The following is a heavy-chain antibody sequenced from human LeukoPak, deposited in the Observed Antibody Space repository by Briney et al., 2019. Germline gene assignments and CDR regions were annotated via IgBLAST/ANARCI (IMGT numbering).Heavy chain of an antibody. J-gene: IGHJ4*02. CDR2: LNSDESNT. CDR3: AREGITAGVNLDY. CDR1: GFTFSGYW. D-gene: IGHD1-14*01. Sequence: GGSLRLSCAASGFTFSGYWMHWVRQAPGKGLVWVSRLNSDESNTRYADSVRGRFTISRDNARNTLYLQMNRLRAEDTAVYYCAREGITAGVNLDYWGQGTLVTVSS. V-gene: IGHV3-74*01.